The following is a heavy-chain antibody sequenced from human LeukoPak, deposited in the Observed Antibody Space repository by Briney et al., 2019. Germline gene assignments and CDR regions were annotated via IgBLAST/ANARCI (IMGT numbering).Heavy chain of an antibody. V-gene: IGHV4-4*09. Sequence: SETLSLICTVSGVSISSYYWSWIRQPPGKGLEWIGYIYTSGSTNYNPSLKSRVTISVDTSKNQFSLKLSSVTAADTAVYYCARGRYCGGDCYSDYYYYMDVWGKGTTVTVSS. CDR1: GVSISSYY. J-gene: IGHJ6*03. D-gene: IGHD2-21*02. CDR3: ARGRYCGGDCYSDYYYYMDV. CDR2: IYTSGST.